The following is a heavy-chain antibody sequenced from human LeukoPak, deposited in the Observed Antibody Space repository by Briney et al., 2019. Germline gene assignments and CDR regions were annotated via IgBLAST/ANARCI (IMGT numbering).Heavy chain of an antibody. V-gene: IGHV3-7*01. J-gene: IGHJ4*02. D-gene: IGHD1-1*01. CDR3: ARDAYNWNEVGKFDY. CDR2: IKQDGSEK. CDR1: GFIFSSYW. Sequence: PGGSLRLSCAASGFIFSSYWMSWVRQAPGKGLEWVANIKQDGSEKYYVDSVKGRFTISRDNAKNSLYLQMNSLRAEDTAVYYCARDAYNWNEVGKFDYWGQGTLVTVSS.